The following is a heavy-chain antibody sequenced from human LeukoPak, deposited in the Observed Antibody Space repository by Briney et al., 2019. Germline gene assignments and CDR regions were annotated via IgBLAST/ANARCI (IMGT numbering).Heavy chain of an antibody. V-gene: IGHV4-39*07. Sequence: SETLSLTCTVSGGSISSSSYYWGWIRQPPGKGLEWIGEIYHSGSTNYNPSLKSRVTISVDKSKNQFSLKLSSVTAADTAVYYCARLKTTMVRGVIITGAFDIWGQGTMVTVSS. CDR1: GGSISSSSYY. D-gene: IGHD3-10*01. CDR3: ARLKTTMVRGVIITGAFDI. J-gene: IGHJ3*02. CDR2: IYHSGST.